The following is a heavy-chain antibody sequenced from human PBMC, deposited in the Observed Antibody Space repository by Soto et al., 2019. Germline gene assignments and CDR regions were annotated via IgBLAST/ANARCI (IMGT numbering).Heavy chain of an antibody. Sequence: GGSLRLSCAASGFTFSSYAMSWVRQAPGKGLEWVSAISGSGGSTYYADSVEGRFTISRDKSKNTLYLQMDSLRAEDTAVYYCAKSMLTFGGVIVPFDYWGQGTQVTVSS. CDR3: AKSMLTFGGVIVPFDY. J-gene: IGHJ4*02. V-gene: IGHV3-23*01. D-gene: IGHD3-16*02. CDR2: ISGSGGST. CDR1: GFTFSSYA.